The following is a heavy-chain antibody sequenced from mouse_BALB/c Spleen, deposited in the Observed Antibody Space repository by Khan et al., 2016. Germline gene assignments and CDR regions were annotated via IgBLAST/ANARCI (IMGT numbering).Heavy chain of an antibody. Sequence: IQLVQSGPELGKPGASVKISCKASGYSFTGYNMYWVKQSHRKSLEWIGYIDPYNGGTSYNQKSKGKATLTVDKSSSTVYMHLNSLTSEDAATYYCARNCRDAMDYWGQGASVTVSS. V-gene: IGHV1S135*01. CDR3: ARNCRDAMDY. CDR2: IDPYNGGT. CDR1: GYSFTGYN. D-gene: IGHD4-1*01. J-gene: IGHJ4*01.